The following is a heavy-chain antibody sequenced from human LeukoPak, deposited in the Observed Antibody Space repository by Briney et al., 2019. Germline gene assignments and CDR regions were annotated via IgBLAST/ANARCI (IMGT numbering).Heavy chain of an antibody. J-gene: IGHJ6*03. D-gene: IGHD6-6*01. CDR3: ATVTSIAARPGGYYYYYMDV. Sequence: ASVKVSCKVSGYTLTELSMHWVRQAPGKGLEWMGGFDPEDGETIYAQKFQGRVTMTEDTSTDTAYMELSSLRSEDTAVYYCATVTSIAARPGGYYYYYMDVWGKGTTVTVSS. CDR2: FDPEDGET. CDR1: GYTLTELS. V-gene: IGHV1-24*01.